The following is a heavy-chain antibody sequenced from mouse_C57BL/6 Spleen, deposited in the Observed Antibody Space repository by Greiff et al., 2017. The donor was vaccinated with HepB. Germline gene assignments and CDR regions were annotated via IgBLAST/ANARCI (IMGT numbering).Heavy chain of an antibody. V-gene: IGHV1-80*01. CDR2: IYPGDGDT. CDR3: ASKGDGNSYTWFAY. CDR1: GYAFSSYC. J-gene: IGHJ3*01. D-gene: IGHD2-1*01. Sequence: VQLQQSGAELVKPGASVKISCKASGYAFSSYCMNWVKQRPGKGLEWIGQIYPGDGDTNYNGKFKGKATLTADKSSSTAYMQLSSLTSEDSAVYFSASKGDGNSYTWFAYWGQGTLVTVSA.